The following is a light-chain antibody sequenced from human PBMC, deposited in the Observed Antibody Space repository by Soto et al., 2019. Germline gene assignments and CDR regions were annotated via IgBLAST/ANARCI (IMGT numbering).Light chain of an antibody. V-gene: IGLV2-14*03. CDR1: SSDVGAYDY. CDR3: ASYTTTSTRV. CDR2: EVS. J-gene: IGLJ1*01. Sequence: QSVLTQPASVSGSPGQSIAISCTGTSSDVGAYDYVSWYQQHPYKAPKLMIYEVSNRPSGVFYRFSGSKSVNTATLTISGLQAEDEADYYCASYTTTSTRVFGTGTKVTVL.